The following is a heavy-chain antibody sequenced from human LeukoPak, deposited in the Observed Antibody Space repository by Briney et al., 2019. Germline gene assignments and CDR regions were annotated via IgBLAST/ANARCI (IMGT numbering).Heavy chain of an antibody. D-gene: IGHD1-26*01. J-gene: IGHJ4*02. V-gene: IGHV5-51*01. CDR3: ATHLSGSYSGYYFDY. Sequence: GESLKISGKGSGYTFSSYWIGWVRQMPGKGLEWMGVIYPGDSHTRYSQSFQGQVTISADKSINTAFLQWSSLEASDTAMYYCATHLSGSYSGYYFDYWGQGTLVTVSS. CDR1: GYTFSSYW. CDR2: IYPGDSHT.